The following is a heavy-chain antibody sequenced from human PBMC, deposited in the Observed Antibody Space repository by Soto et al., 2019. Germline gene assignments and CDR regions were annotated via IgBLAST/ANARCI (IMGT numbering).Heavy chain of an antibody. CDR2: IYYSGST. D-gene: IGHD5-18*01. CDR1: GGSISSSSYY. CDR3: ASLTAMGIIDY. J-gene: IGHJ4*02. Sequence: QSQTLSLTCTVSGGSISSSSYYWGWIRQPPGKGLEWIGSIYYSGSTYYNPSLKSRVTISVDTSKNQFSLKLSSVTAADTAVYYCASLTAMGIIDYWGQGTLVTVSS. V-gene: IGHV4-39*01.